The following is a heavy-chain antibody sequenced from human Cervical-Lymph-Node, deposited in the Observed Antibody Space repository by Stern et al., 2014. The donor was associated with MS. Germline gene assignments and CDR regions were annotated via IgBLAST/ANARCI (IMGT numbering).Heavy chain of an antibody. V-gene: IGHV5-51*03. CDR2: IYPGDSEP. Sequence: MQLVQSGAEVKKPGESLRISCEVSGYRFTNNWIGWVRQLPGKGLEWMGFIYPGDSEPRYSPSFQGQVTILVDKSNPTTYLHWSSLKTSDTAIYYCARRGHGYMGIDYWGQGTLVSVSS. J-gene: IGHJ4*02. CDR1: GYRFTNNW. CDR3: ARRGHGYMGIDY. D-gene: IGHD5-24*01.